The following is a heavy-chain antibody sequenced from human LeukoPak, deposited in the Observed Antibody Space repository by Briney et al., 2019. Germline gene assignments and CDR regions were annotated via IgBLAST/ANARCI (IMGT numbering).Heavy chain of an antibody. Sequence: PSETLSLTCAVSGGSISSGGYSWGWIRQPPGKGLEWIGYIYHSGSTYYNPSLKSRVTISVDRSKNQFSLELSSVTAADTAVYYCARLGGFGYYYGMDVWGQGTTVTVSS. V-gene: IGHV4-30-2*01. J-gene: IGHJ6*02. CDR3: ARLGGFGYYYGMDV. D-gene: IGHD3-16*01. CDR2: IYHSGST. CDR1: GGSISSGGYS.